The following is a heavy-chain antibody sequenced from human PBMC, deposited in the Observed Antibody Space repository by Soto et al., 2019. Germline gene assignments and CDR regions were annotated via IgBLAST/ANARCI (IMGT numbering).Heavy chain of an antibody. CDR3: GRDLGDDVTCHYYMDV. V-gene: IGHV6-1*01. D-gene: IGHD3-16*01. CDR2: TYYRSKWYI. CDR1: GDSVSSNSAA. Sequence: SQTLSLTCDISGDSVSSNSAAWNWIRQTPSRGLEWLGRTYYRSKWYINYAVSVKSRITVNPDTSKNQFSLQLNSVTPEDTAVYDCGRDLGDDVTCHYYMDVWGKGTTVTVSS. J-gene: IGHJ6*03.